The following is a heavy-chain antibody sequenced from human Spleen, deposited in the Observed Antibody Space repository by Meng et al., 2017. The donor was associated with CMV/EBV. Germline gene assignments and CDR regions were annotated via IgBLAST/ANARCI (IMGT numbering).Heavy chain of an antibody. D-gene: IGHD2-8*02. CDR2: VNPSTSGT. V-gene: IGHV1-2*02. Sequence: ASVKVSCKTSGFTFSDYYIHWVRQAPGQGLEWMGWVNPSTSGTSSAQKFQVRVTMTTDVSITTAYLEMTSLRSEDTAVYFCARVRRLGCPGGVCTAFDAWGQGTQVTVSS. CDR3: ARVRRLGCPGGVCTAFDA. CDR1: GFTFSDYY. J-gene: IGHJ4*02.